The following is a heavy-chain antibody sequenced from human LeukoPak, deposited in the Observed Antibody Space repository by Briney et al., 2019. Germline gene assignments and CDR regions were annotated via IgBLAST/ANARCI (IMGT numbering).Heavy chain of an antibody. CDR2: INHSGST. CDR3: ARRKRDDILTGYHPWGMDV. D-gene: IGHD3-9*01. J-gene: IGHJ6*02. CDR1: GGSFSGYY. Sequence: PSESLSLTCTVYGGSFSGYYWTWIRQPPGAGLEWIGEINHSGSTNYNPSLKSRVTISVDTSKNQFSLKLSSVTAADTAVYYCARRKRDDILTGYHPWGMDVWGQGTTVTVSS. V-gene: IGHV4-34*01.